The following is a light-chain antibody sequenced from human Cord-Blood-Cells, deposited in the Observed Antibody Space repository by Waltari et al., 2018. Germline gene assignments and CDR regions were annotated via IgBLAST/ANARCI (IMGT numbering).Light chain of an antibody. Sequence: EIVLTQSPATLSLSPGDRATISCSASQSVSSYLAWYQQKPGQAPRLLIYDASNRATGIPARFSGSGSGTDFTLTISSLEPEDFAVYYCQQRSNWPLTFGGGTKVEIK. V-gene: IGKV3-11*01. J-gene: IGKJ4*01. CDR1: QSVSSY. CDR3: QQRSNWPLT. CDR2: DAS.